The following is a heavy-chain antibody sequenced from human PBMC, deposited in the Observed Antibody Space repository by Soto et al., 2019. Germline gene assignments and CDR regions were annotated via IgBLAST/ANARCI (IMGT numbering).Heavy chain of an antibody. J-gene: IGHJ5*02. CDR2: IYHSGST. Sequence: SEPLSLTCAVSGYSISSGYYWGWIRQPPGKGLEWIGSIYHSGSTYYNPSLKSRVTISVDTSKNQFSLKLSSVTAADTAVYYCARVFELLAKIPSWFDPWGQGTLVTVSS. V-gene: IGHV4-38-2*01. D-gene: IGHD2-15*01. CDR1: GYSISSGYY. CDR3: ARVFELLAKIPSWFDP.